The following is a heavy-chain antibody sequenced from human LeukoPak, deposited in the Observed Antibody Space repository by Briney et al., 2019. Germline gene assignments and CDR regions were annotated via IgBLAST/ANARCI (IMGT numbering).Heavy chain of an antibody. CDR1: GLTFSNFK. Sequence: GGSLRLSCAVSGLTFSNFKMNWVRQAPGKGLEWVSYISDSGRTTFYADSVKGRFTISRDNAKNSLYLQMSSLRAEDTAVYYCAKDLSDIAAGGFDPWGQGTLVTVSS. D-gene: IGHD6-13*01. V-gene: IGHV3-48*03. CDR2: ISDSGRTT. J-gene: IGHJ5*02. CDR3: AKDLSDIAAGGFDP.